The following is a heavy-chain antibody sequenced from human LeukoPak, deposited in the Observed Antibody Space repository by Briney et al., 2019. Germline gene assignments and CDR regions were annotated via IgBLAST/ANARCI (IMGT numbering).Heavy chain of an antibody. CDR1: GFTFSSYA. CDR3: AKGEGLRLRGHWFGP. D-gene: IGHD5-12*01. CDR2: ISESGGST. Sequence: GGSLRPSCAASGFTFSSYAMSWVRQAPGKGLEWVSSISESGGSTYYADSVKGRFTISRDNSKNTLFLQMNSLRADDTARYFCAKGEGLRLRGHWFGPWGQGTQVTVSS. J-gene: IGHJ5*02. V-gene: IGHV3-23*01.